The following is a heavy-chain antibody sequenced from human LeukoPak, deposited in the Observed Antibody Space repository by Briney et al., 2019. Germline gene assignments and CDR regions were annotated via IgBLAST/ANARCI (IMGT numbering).Heavy chain of an antibody. CDR2: ISAYNGNT. V-gene: IGHV1-18*01. CDR3: ARLYYDSSGYTDDAFDI. J-gene: IGHJ3*02. D-gene: IGHD3-22*01. CDR1: GYTLTSHG. Sequence: GASAKVSCKASGYTLTSHGISWLRQAPGQGLEWMGWISAYNGNTHYAQKFQGRVTMTTDTSTSTAYMELSSLRSEDTAVYYCARLYYDSSGYTDDAFDIWGQGTMVTVSS.